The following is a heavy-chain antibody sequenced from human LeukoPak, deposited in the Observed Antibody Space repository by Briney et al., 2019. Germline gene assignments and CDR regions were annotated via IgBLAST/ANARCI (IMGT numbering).Heavy chain of an antibody. CDR3: ARGPGVRLRSYYSDY. CDR2: IYHSGST. Sequence: SETLSLTCTVSGYSISSGYYWGWIRQPPGKGLEWIGSIYHSGSTYYNPSLKSRVTISVDTSKNQFSLKLSSVTAADTAVYYCARGPGVRLRSYYSDYWGQGTLVTVSS. D-gene: IGHD5-12*01. J-gene: IGHJ4*02. CDR1: GYSISSGYY. V-gene: IGHV4-38-2*02.